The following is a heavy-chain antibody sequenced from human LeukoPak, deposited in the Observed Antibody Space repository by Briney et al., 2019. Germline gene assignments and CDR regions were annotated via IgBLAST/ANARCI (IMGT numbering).Heavy chain of an antibody. J-gene: IGHJ3*02. CDR2: IYYTGGET. Sequence: SETLSLTCTVSGGSINSYYWSWIRQPPGKGLEWIGYIYYTGGETNYNPSLKSRLTISVDTSKDQFSLMLTSVTAADTAVYYCARHPGGTAAFDIWAQGTMVTVSS. D-gene: IGHD1-14*01. CDR1: GGSINSYY. CDR3: ARHPGGTAAFDI. V-gene: IGHV4-59*08.